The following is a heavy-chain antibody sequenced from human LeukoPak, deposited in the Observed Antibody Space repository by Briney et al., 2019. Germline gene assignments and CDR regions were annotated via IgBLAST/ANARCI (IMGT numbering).Heavy chain of an antibody. D-gene: IGHD2-15*01. CDR2: MHPKSGNT. Sequence: ASGKHSCKAAGYTFTTYDVNGGREATRQGREGMGWMHPKSGNTGYAQKFPGRVTMTRNTSISTAYMELSSLRSEDTAVYYCARGNDCSGGSCRRNWFDPWGQGTLVTVSS. CDR1: GYTFTTYD. J-gene: IGHJ5*02. V-gene: IGHV1-8*01. CDR3: ARGNDCSGGSCRRNWFDP.